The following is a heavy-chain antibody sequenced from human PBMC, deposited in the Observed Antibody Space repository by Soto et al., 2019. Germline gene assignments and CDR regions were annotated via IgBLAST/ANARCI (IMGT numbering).Heavy chain of an antibody. CDR3: ARDRSSSSPRYYYYGMDV. J-gene: IGHJ6*02. Sequence: KPSETLSLTCTVSGGSVSSGSYYWSWIRQPPGKGLEWIGYIYYSGSTNYNPSLKSRVTISVDTSKNQFSLKLSSVTAADTAVYYCARDRSSSSPRYYYYGMDVWGQGTTVTVSS. D-gene: IGHD6-6*01. CDR1: GGSVSSGSYY. V-gene: IGHV4-61*01. CDR2: IYYSGST.